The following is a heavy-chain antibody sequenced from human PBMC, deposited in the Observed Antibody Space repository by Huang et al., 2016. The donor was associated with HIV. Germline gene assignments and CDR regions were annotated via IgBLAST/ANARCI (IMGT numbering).Heavy chain of an antibody. CDR1: GGSFIGFD. CDR2: IIDTGNT. Sequence: QVQLQLWGAGLLKPSETLSLSCAGYGGSFIGFDWTWIRQPPGKGLEWISEIIDTGNTNSDPALRGRVTMSVKTSKKQCSLQVESVTVADTAIDDCARRGYYYDGSGFPGFDPWGRGALATVSS. CDR3: ARRGYYYDGSGFPGFDP. D-gene: IGHD3-22*01. V-gene: IGHV4-34*02. J-gene: IGHJ5*02.